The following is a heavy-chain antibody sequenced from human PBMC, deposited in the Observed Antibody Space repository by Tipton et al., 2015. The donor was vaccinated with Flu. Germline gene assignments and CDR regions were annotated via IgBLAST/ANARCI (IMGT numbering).Heavy chain of an antibody. J-gene: IGHJ4*02. V-gene: IGHV3-23*01. CDR2: ISGSGGTT. CDR1: GFTFINYA. CDR3: VRVSGGGYYFDY. Sequence: GSLRLSCTASGFTFINYAMSWARQAPGKGLEWVSAISGSGGTTYYADSVKGQFTISRDNSKNTLYLQMNSLRAEDTAVYYCVRVSGGGYYFDYWGQGTLVTVSS. D-gene: IGHD2-15*01.